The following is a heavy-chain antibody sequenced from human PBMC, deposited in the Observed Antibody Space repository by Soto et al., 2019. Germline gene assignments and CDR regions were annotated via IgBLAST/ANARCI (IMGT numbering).Heavy chain of an antibody. CDR2: ISGSGGST. V-gene: IGHV3-23*01. Sequence: GGSLRLSCAASGFTFSSYAMSWVRQAPGKGLEWVSAISGSGGSTYYAESVKGRFTISRDNSKNTLYLQMNSLRAEDTAVYYCAKAYIVGATRKLFDYWGQGTLVTVSS. J-gene: IGHJ4*02. D-gene: IGHD1-26*01. CDR3: AKAYIVGATRKLFDY. CDR1: GFTFSSYA.